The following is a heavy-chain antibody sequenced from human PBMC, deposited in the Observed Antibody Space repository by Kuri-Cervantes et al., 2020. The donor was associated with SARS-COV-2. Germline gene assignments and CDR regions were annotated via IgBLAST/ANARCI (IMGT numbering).Heavy chain of an antibody. J-gene: IGHJ3*02. CDR2: IYYSGST. V-gene: IGHV4-59*12. CDR3: ARELTNWGSGGSAYGAFDI. Sequence: SETLSLTCTVSGGSISSYYWSWIRQPPGKGLEWIGYIYYSGSTNYNPSLKSRVTISVDTSKNQFSLKLSSVTAADTAVYYCARELTNWGSGGSAYGAFDIWGQGTMVTVSS. D-gene: IGHD7-27*01. CDR1: GGSISSYY.